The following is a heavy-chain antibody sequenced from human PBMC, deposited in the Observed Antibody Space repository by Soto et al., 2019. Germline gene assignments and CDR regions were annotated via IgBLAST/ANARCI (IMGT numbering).Heavy chain of an antibody. CDR3: ARGSYPSRAYYHMDV. CDR1: GGSFNTYY. J-gene: IGHJ6*03. Sequence: QVQLQESGPGLVKPSETLSLTCTVSGGSFNTYYWSWIRQPPGKGLEWIGYIYYSGSTNYNPSLKSRVTISVDTSKTQFSLKLSSVTAADTAVYFCARGSYPSRAYYHMDVWGKGATVTVSS. D-gene: IGHD3-10*01. V-gene: IGHV4-59*01. CDR2: IYYSGST.